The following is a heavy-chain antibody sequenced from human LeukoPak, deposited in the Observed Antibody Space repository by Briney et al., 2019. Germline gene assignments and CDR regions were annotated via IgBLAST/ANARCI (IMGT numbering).Heavy chain of an antibody. D-gene: IGHD3-22*01. CDR3: ARDMPLRARSGSIYYFDY. Sequence: PGGSLRLSCAASGFKFSDYYMSWIRQAPGKGLEWLSYISSSGNVTYYADSVKGRFIVSRDNTKSALFLQMNSLRAEDTAVYYCARDMPLRARSGSIYYFDYWGQGTLVTVSS. CDR2: ISSSGNVT. J-gene: IGHJ4*02. CDR1: GFKFSDYY. V-gene: IGHV3-11*04.